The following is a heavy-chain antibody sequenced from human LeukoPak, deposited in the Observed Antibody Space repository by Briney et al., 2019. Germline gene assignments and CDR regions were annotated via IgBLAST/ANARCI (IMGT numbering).Heavy chain of an antibody. V-gene: IGHV3-30*18. J-gene: IGHJ6*02. CDR3: AKGVVAATNAAYYGMDV. CDR2: ISYDESDK. Sequence: GGSLRLSCATSGFTFSNYGMHWVRQAPGKGLEWVAVISYDESDKYYADSVKGRFTISRDNSKNTLYLQMNSLRPEDTAVYYCAKGVVAATNAAYYGMDVWGQGTTVTVSS. D-gene: IGHD2-15*01. CDR1: GFTFSNYG.